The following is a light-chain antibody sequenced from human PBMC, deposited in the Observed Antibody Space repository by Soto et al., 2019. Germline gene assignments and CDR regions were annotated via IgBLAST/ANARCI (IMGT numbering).Light chain of an antibody. J-gene: IGKJ4*01. Sequence: EIVLTQSPGTLSLSPGERATLSCRASQSVPKDYLVWYQHKPGQAPRLLIHGASSRATGIADRFSGSGSGTHFTLTISRLELEDFAVYYCQQSSSSPLTFGGGTKVEIK. CDR2: GAS. CDR3: QQSSSSPLT. V-gene: IGKV3-20*01. CDR1: QSVPKDY.